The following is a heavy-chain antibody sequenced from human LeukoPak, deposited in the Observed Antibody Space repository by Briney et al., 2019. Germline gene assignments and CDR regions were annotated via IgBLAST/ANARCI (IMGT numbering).Heavy chain of an antibody. V-gene: IGHV4-59*01. D-gene: IGHD5-18*01. CDR3: ARDRYSYGVDY. J-gene: IGHJ4*02. CDR1: GFSISNYY. Sequence: SETLSLTGTVSGFSISNYYWSWIRQPPGKGLEWIGYIYYSGSTNYNPSLKSRVTISVDTSKNQFSLKLSSVTAADAAVYYCARDRYSYGVDYWGQGTLVTVSS. CDR2: IYYSGST.